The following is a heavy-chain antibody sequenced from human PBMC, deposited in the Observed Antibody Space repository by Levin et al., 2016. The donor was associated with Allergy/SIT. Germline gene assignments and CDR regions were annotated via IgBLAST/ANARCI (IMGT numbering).Heavy chain of an antibody. Sequence: ASVKVSCKASGYTFTSYGISWVRQAPGQGLEWMGWISAYNGNTNYAQKLQGRVTMTTDTSTSTAYMELRSLRSDDTAVYYCARDHGYFDWLSITPVRPFDPWGQGTLVTVSS. CDR1: GYTFTSYG. J-gene: IGHJ5*02. V-gene: IGHV1-18*04. CDR2: ISAYNGNT. CDR3: ARDHGYFDWLSITPVRPFDP. D-gene: IGHD3-9*01.